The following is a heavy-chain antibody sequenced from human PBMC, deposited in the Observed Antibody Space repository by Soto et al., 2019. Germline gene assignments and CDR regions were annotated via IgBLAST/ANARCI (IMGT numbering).Heavy chain of an antibody. CDR3: AKGYGWATSSWQYYFDY. CDR1: GFTFSSYA. CDR2: ISGSGRTT. J-gene: IGHJ4*02. Sequence: GGSLRLSCAASGFTFSSYAMSWVRQAPGKGLEWVSAISGSGRTTYYADSVKGRFTISRDNSKNTLYLQMNSLRADDTAVYYCAKGYGWATSSWQYYFDYWGQGTLVTVSS. V-gene: IGHV3-23*01. D-gene: IGHD6-13*01.